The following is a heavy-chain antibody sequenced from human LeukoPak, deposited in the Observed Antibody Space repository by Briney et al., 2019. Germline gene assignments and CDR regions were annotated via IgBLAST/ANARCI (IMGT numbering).Heavy chain of an antibody. J-gene: IGHJ4*02. Sequence: PSETLSLTCTVSGGSISSYYWSWIRQPPGKGLEWIGYIYYSGSTNYNPSLKSRVTISVDTSKNQFSLKLSSVTAADTAVYYCATDWDYYGSGTLNYWGQGTLVTVSS. CDR2: IYYSGST. CDR1: GGSISSYY. D-gene: IGHD3-10*01. CDR3: ATDWDYYGSGTLNY. V-gene: IGHV4-59*12.